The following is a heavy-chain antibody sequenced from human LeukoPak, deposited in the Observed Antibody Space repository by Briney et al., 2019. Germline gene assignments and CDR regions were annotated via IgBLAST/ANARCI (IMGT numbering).Heavy chain of an antibody. CDR2: ISNSGSTNSGST. CDR3: ARGLYNTRRESDY. Sequence: SETLSLTCSVSGDSISNYYWSWIRQPPGKGLEWIGYISNSGSTNSGSTNCNPSLKSRVTMSIDTSKNQFSLKLSSVTAADTAVYFCARGLYNTRRESDYWGQGALVTVSS. D-gene: IGHD3-10*01. J-gene: IGHJ4*02. V-gene: IGHV4-59*01. CDR1: GDSISNYY.